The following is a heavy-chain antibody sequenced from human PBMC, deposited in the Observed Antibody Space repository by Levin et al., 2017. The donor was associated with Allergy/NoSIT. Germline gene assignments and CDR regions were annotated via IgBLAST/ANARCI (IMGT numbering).Heavy chain of an antibody. CDR1: GDSISTGHYY. V-gene: IGHV4-31*03. CDR2: IYYTGPT. D-gene: IGHD4-23*01. CDR3: ARIRNAGGKGWFDT. Sequence: TLSLTCTVSGDSISTGHYYWSWIRQHPGKGLEWIGHIYYTGPTYYNPSLRSRLSISVDTSENQFSLKLTSLTAADTAVYYCARIRNAGGKGWFDTWGQGTLVTVSS. J-gene: IGHJ5*02.